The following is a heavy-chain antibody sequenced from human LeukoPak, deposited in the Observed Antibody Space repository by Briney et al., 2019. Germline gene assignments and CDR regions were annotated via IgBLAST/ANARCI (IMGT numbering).Heavy chain of an antibody. V-gene: IGHV3-74*01. CDR3: ARGKRWLHPVDY. Sequence: GGSLRLSCAASGFTFDDYTMHWVRQAPGKGLVWVSRINSDGSSTSYADSVKGRFTISRDNAKNTLYLQMNSLRAEDTAVYYCARGKRWLHPVDYWGQGTLVTVSS. J-gene: IGHJ4*02. CDR1: GFTFDDYT. CDR2: INSDGSST. D-gene: IGHD5-24*01.